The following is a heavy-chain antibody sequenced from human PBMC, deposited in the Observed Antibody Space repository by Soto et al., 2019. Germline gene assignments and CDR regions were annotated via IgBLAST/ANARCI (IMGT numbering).Heavy chain of an antibody. CDR2: IYYSGST. CDR3: ARDSLPKGITGTLAFDI. Sequence: NPSETLSLTCTVSGGSVSSDDHYWNWIREPPGQGLEWIGYIYYSGSTYYNPSLKSRVTISVDTSKNQFSLKLSSVTAADTAVYYCARDSLPKGITGTLAFDIWGQGTMVTVSS. V-gene: IGHV4-30-4*01. CDR1: GGSVSSDDHY. J-gene: IGHJ3*02. D-gene: IGHD1-7*01.